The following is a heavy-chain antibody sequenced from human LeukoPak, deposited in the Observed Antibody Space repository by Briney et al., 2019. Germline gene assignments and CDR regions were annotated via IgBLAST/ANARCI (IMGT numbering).Heavy chain of an antibody. Sequence: SVKVSCKASGGTFSSYAISWVRQAPGQGLEWMGRIIPILGIANYAQKFQGRVTITADKSTSTAYMELSSLRSEDTAVYYCARVGIAAQTFDYWGQGTLVTVSS. CDR2: IIPILGIA. V-gene: IGHV1-69*04. CDR3: ARVGIAAQTFDY. J-gene: IGHJ4*02. CDR1: GGTFSSYA. D-gene: IGHD6-6*01.